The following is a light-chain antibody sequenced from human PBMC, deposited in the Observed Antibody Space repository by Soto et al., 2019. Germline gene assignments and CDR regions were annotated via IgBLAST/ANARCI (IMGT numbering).Light chain of an antibody. V-gene: IGLV2-8*01. CDR2: EVV. J-gene: IGLJ1*01. CDR1: KNDIGVYDF. Sequence: QSVLTQPPSASGSPGQSVTISCTGTKNDIGVYDFVSWYQHHPGKAPRLIIYEVVQRPSGVPDRFSGSKSGNTASLTVSGLQAAAEADYFCKSYAGSNNYVFGIGTKVTV. CDR3: KSYAGSNNYV.